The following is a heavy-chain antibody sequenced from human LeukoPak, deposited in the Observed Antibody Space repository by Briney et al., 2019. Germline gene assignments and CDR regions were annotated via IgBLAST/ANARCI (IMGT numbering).Heavy chain of an antibody. CDR2: INPSGGST. Sequence: ASVKVSCKASGYTFTSHYVHWVRQAPGQGLEWGGIINPSGGSTTYAQKFEDRVTLTRDTSTSTVYMELRSLRSEDTAVFYCARDTHGSGSSFYYYHGMDVWGQGTTVTVSS. CDR3: ARDTHGSGSSFYYYHGMDV. CDR1: GYTFTSHY. D-gene: IGHD3-10*01. V-gene: IGHV1-46*01. J-gene: IGHJ6*02.